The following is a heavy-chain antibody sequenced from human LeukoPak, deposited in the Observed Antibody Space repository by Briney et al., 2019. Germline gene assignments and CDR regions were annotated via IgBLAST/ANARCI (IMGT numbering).Heavy chain of an antibody. J-gene: IGHJ4*02. D-gene: IGHD5-12*01. CDR1: GFTFSSYA. CDR3: GKDEGYSGYDSVDY. Sequence: PGGSLRLSCAASGFTFSSYAMSWVRQAPGKGLEWVSAISGSGGSTYYADSVKGRFTISRDNSKNTLYLQMNSLRAEDTAVYYCGKDEGYSGYDSVDYWGQGTLVTVSS. CDR2: ISGSGGST. V-gene: IGHV3-23*01.